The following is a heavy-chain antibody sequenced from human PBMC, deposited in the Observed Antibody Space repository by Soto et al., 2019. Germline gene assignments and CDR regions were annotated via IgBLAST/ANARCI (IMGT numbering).Heavy chain of an antibody. D-gene: IGHD6-19*01. CDR2: IYHSGST. Sequence: QVQLQESGPGLVKPSGTLSLICAVSGGSISSSNWWSWVRQPPGKGLEWIGEIYHSGSTNYNPSLQGRLTXXVXKXXNQFSLKLSSVTAADTAVDYCARDLAVAGTDAFDIWGQGTMVTVSS. J-gene: IGHJ3*02. V-gene: IGHV4-4*02. CDR3: ARDLAVAGTDAFDI. CDR1: GGSISSSNW.